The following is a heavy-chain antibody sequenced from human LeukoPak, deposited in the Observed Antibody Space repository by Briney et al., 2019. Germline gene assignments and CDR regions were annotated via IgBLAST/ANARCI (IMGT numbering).Heavy chain of an antibody. V-gene: IGHV3-30*19. D-gene: IGHD4-17*01. CDR2: ISYDGSNK. J-gene: IGHJ5*02. Sequence: PGGSLRLSCAASGFTFSSYGMHWVRQAPGKGLEWVAVISYDGSNKYYADSVKGRFTISRDNSKNTLYLQMNSLRAEDTAVYYCARDYNSTVTIRASPYNWFDPWGQGTLVTVSS. CDR3: ARDYNSTVTIRASPYNWFDP. CDR1: GFTFSSYG.